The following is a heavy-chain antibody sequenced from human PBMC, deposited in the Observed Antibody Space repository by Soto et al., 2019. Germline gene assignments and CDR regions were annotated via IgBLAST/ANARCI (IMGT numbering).Heavy chain of an antibody. CDR3: ARGPSSSQWLVGFYWFDP. V-gene: IGHV3-7*03. CDR1: GFTFSSYW. J-gene: IGHJ5*02. CDR2: IKQDGSEK. Sequence: PGGSLRLSCAASGFTFSSYWMSWVRQAPGKGLEWVANIKQDGSEKYYVDSVKGRFTISRDNAKNSPYLQMNSLRAEDTAVYYCARGPSSSQWLVGFYWFDPWGQGTLVTVSS. D-gene: IGHD6-19*01.